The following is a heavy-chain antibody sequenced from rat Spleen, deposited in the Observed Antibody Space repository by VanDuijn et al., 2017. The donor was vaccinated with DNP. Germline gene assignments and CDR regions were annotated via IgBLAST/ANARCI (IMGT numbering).Heavy chain of an antibody. Sequence: EVQLVESGGGLVQPGRSLKLSCAASGFTFSDYYMAWVRQAPTKGLEWVAYIRYDGGGTYYGDSVKGRFTISRDNAKNTLYLQMNSLRSEDIATYYCARWSSSHWYFDFWGPGTMVTVSS. V-gene: IGHV5-22*01. CDR3: ARWSSSHWYFDF. CDR2: IRYDGGGT. CDR1: GFTFSDYY. D-gene: IGHD1-2*01. J-gene: IGHJ1*01.